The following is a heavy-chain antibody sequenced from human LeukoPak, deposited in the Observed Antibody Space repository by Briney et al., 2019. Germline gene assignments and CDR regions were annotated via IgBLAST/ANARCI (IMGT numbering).Heavy chain of an antibody. V-gene: IGHV1-2*06. J-gene: IGHJ6*02. CDR1: GYTFTDYC. Sequence: ASVKVSCKASGYTFTDYCIHWVRQAPGQGLEWMGRINPNSGGTNYAQKFRGRVTMTRDTSISTAYMELSRLRSDDTAVYFCARKDVAVAGLHYYGMDVWGQGTTVSVSS. CDR2: INPNSGGT. D-gene: IGHD6-19*01. CDR3: ARKDVAVAGLHYYGMDV.